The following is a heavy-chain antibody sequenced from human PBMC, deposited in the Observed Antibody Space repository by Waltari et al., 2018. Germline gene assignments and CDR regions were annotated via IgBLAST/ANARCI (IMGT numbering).Heavy chain of an antibody. CDR1: TFSSYG. Sequence: TFSSYGMHWVRQAPGKGLEWVAVIWYDGSNKYYADSVKGRFTISRDNSKNTLYLQMNSLRAEDTAVYYCAKIPQAPTLDPGDAFDIWGQGTMVTVSS. V-gene: IGHV3-33*06. CDR2: IWYDGSNK. CDR3: AKIPQAPTLDPGDAFDI. J-gene: IGHJ3*02.